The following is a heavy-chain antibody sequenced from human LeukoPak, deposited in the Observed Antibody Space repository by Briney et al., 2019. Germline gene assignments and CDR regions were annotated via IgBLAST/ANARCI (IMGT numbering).Heavy chain of an antibody. J-gene: IGHJ4*02. V-gene: IGHV4-59*11. CDR3: ARDSGSSSWYDY. CDR2: IYYSGST. CDR1: GGSISSHY. D-gene: IGHD6-13*01. Sequence: SETLSLTCTVSGGSISSHYWSWIRQPPGKGLEWIGYIYYSGSTNYNPSLKSRVTISVDTSKNQFSLKLSSVTAADTAVYYCARDSGSSSWYDYWGQGTLVTVSS.